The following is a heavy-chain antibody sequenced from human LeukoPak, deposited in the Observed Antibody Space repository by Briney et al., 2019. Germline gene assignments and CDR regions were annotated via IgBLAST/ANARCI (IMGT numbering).Heavy chain of an antibody. CDR1: GGSISSYY. J-gene: IGHJ3*02. Sequence: PSETLSLTCTVSGGSISSYYWSWIRQPAGKGLEWIGRIYTSGSTNYNPSLKSRVTISVDTSKNQFSLKLRSVTAADTAVYYCARVGGITMIVVLITDAFDIWGQGTMVTVSS. V-gene: IGHV4-4*07. CDR3: ARVGGITMIVVLITDAFDI. D-gene: IGHD3-22*01. CDR2: IYTSGST.